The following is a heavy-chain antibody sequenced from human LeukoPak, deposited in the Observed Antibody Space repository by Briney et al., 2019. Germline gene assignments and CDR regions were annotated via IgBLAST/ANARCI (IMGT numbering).Heavy chain of an antibody. J-gene: IGHJ4*02. CDR2: INGSGGST. CDR3: AKGYYDCVWGSYYFDY. CDR1: GFTFSSYA. D-gene: IGHD3-16*01. V-gene: IGHV3-23*01. Sequence: PGGSLRLSCAASGFTFSSYAMSWVRQAPGKGLEWVSAINGSGGSTYYADSVKGRFTISRDNSRDTLYLQMNSLRAEDTAVYYCAKGYYDCVWGSYYFDYWGQGTLVTVSS.